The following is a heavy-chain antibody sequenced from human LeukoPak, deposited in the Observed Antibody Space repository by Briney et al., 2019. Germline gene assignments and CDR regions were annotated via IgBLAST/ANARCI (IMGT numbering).Heavy chain of an antibody. V-gene: IGHV3-23*01. Sequence: GGTLRLSCAPSVYTLCSYGMSAVRGAPEEGLERVSPISVSRGSTFSAAPVRALFTIPRDNSKNTLYLQINSLRPEDPAVYYWAKDNFIERNGWYLGFGFDYWGQGTLVTVSS. D-gene: IGHD6-19*01. CDR3: AKDNFIERNGWYLGFGFDY. J-gene: IGHJ4*02. CDR1: VYTLCSYG. CDR2: ISVSRGST.